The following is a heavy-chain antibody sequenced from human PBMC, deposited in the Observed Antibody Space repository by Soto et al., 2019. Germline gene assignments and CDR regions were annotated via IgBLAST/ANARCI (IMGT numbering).Heavy chain of an antibody. Sequence: EVQLVESGGGLVQPGGSLTLSCAASGFSFTTFWMYWVRQAPGKRLEWLASIKTDGSDKYYADSAKGRFTISRDNARNSVFLQINSLRVEYTAIYYCAKDHIRGFALDFWGQGTLVTVSS. CDR1: GFSFTTFW. J-gene: IGHJ4*02. CDR3: AKDHIRGFALDF. D-gene: IGHD2-21*01. V-gene: IGHV3-7*01. CDR2: IKTDGSDK.